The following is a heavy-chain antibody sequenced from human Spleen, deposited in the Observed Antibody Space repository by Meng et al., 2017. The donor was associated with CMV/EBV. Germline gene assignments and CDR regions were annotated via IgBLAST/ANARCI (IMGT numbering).Heavy chain of an antibody. CDR2: IYYSGST. CDR3: AREGDGGYFDY. CDR1: GDSVSSGSYY. Sequence: SETLSLTCTVSGDSVSSGSYYWTWIRQPPGKGLEWIGYIYYSGSTYNDPSLKSRVTISVDTSKNQFSLKLSSVTAVDTAVYYCAREGDGGYFDYWGQGTLVTVSS. J-gene: IGHJ4*02. D-gene: IGHD5-24*01. V-gene: IGHV4-61*01.